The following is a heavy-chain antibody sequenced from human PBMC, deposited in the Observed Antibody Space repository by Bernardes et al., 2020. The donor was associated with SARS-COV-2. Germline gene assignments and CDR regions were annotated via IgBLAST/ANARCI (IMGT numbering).Heavy chain of an antibody. CDR1: GFTFDDYA. CDR3: AKDTGYDLGRFDY. J-gene: IGHJ4*02. D-gene: IGHD5-12*01. CDR2: INWNSGTI. Sequence: GGSLRLSCAASGFTFDDYAMHWVRQAPGKGLEWVAGINWNSGTIGYADSVKGRFTISRDNAKNSLYLQMNSLRAEDTALYYCAKDTGYDLGRFDYWGQGTLVTVSS. V-gene: IGHV3-9*01.